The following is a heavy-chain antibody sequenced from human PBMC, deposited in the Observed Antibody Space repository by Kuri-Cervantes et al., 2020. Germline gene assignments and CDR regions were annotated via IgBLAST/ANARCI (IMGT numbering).Heavy chain of an antibody. V-gene: IGHV4-59*08. CDR2: IYYSGST. CDR1: GGSISSYY. CDR3: ARRSKDTVMVTFDDY. D-gene: IGHD5-18*01. J-gene: IGHJ4*02. Sequence: SETLSLTCTVSGGSISSYYWSWIRQPPGKGLEWIGYIYYSGSTNYNPSLKSRVTISVDTSKNQFSLKLSSVTAADTAVYYCARRSKDTVMVTFDDYWGQGTLVTVSS.